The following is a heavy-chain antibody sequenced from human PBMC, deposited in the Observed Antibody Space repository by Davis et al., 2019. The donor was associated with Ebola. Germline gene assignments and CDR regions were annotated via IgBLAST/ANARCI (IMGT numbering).Heavy chain of an antibody. J-gene: IGHJ4*02. CDR3: ARVSATVTTLDY. CDR2: MNPNSGNT. Sequence: ASVKVSCKASAYTFTSYDINWVRQATGQGLEWMGWMNPNSGNTGYAQKFQGRVTMTRDTSISTAYMELSRLRSDDTAVYYCARVSATVTTLDYWGQGTLVTVSS. CDR1: AYTFTSYD. D-gene: IGHD4-17*01. V-gene: IGHV1-8*01.